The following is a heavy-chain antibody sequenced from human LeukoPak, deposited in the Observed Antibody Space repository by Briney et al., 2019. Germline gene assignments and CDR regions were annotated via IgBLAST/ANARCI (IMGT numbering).Heavy chain of an antibody. V-gene: IGHV4-59*01. CDR1: CGSIDSYY. J-gene: IGHJ4*02. D-gene: IGHD2-2*01. CDR3: AREVRGQLDAHDY. Sequence: SETLSLTCTVSCGSIDSYYWSWIRQPPGKGLEWIGYIYYRGSTNYNPSLKSRVTMSVDMSKNQFSLKLTSVTAADTAVYYCAREVRGQLDAHDYWGQGTLVTVSS. CDR2: IYYRGST.